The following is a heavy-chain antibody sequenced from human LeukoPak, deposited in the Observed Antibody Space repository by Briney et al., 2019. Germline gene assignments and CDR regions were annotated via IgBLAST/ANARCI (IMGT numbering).Heavy chain of an antibody. CDR1: GFTLSSYG. CDR3: AKNHWNYRPARLSYFDY. D-gene: IGHD1-7*01. J-gene: IGHJ4*02. Sequence: GGSLRLSCAASGFTLSSYGVHWVRQAPGKGLEWVAVIWYDGSNKYYADSVKGRFTISRDNSKNTLYLQMNSLRAEDTAVYYCAKNHWNYRPARLSYFDYWGQGTLVTVSS. CDR2: IWYDGSNK. V-gene: IGHV3-33*06.